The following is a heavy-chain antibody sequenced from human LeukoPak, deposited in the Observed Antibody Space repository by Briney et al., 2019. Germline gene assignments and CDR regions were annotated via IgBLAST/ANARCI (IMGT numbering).Heavy chain of an antibody. CDR2: VYDSWNN. CDR1: GDSINSGNSH. V-gene: IGHV4-30-4*01. Sequence: SETLSLTCTVSGDSINSGNSHWTWLRQPPEKGLEWLGSVYDSWNNYYNPSLESRITMSVDTSKNQYSLELSSVIAADTAVYYCASYFVGNGGRGYWGQGALVTVSS. CDR3: ASYFVGNGGRGY. D-gene: IGHD3-10*02. J-gene: IGHJ4*02.